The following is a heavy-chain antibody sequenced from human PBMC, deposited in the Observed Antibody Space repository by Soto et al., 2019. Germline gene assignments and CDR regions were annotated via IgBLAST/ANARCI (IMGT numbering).Heavy chain of an antibody. Sequence: SETLSLTCTVSGGSISSYYWSWIRQPPGKGLEWIGYIYYSGSTNYNPSLKSRVTISVDTSKNQFSLKLSSVTAADTAVYYCARVYYGSGSYLFDPWGQGTLVTVSS. CDR3: ARVYYGSGSYLFDP. CDR1: GGSISSYY. D-gene: IGHD3-10*01. CDR2: IYYSGST. J-gene: IGHJ5*02. V-gene: IGHV4-59*01.